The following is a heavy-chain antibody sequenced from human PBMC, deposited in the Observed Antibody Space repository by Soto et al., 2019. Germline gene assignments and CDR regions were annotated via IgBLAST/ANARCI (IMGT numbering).Heavy chain of an antibody. CDR3: ARDYYGSGSYRPINDAFDI. V-gene: IGHV3-7*01. CDR2: IKQDGSEK. CDR1: GFTFSSYW. Sequence: GGSLRLSCAASGFTFSSYWMSWVRQAPGKGLEWVANIKQDGSEKYYVDSVKGRFTISRDNAKNSLYLQMNSLIAEDTAVYYCARDYYGSGSYRPINDAFDIWGQGTMVTVSS. J-gene: IGHJ3*02. D-gene: IGHD3-10*01.